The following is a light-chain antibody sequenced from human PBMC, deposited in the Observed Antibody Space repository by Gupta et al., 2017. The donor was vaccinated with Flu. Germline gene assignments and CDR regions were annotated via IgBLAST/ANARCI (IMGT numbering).Light chain of an antibody. CDR3: RQALQTPYT. CDR2: LGS. Sequence: MVMTQPPLSLSVTPGEPASISCRSSQSLLHSNGYNYLNWYLQKPGQSPQFLIYLGSNRASGVPDRFSGSGSGTDFTLKISRVEAEDVGVYYCRQALQTPYTFGQGTKLEIK. CDR1: QSLLHSNGYNY. J-gene: IGKJ2*01. V-gene: IGKV2-28*01.